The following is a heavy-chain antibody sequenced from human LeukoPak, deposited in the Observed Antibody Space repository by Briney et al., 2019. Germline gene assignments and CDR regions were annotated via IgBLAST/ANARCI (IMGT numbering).Heavy chain of an antibody. CDR2: ISAYNGNT. CDR3: ARDRMWFGELSLDY. J-gene: IGHJ4*02. V-gene: IGHV1-18*01. CDR1: GYTFTSYG. D-gene: IGHD3-10*01. Sequence: ASVKVSCKASGYTFTSYGISWVRQAPGQALEWMGWISAYNGNTNYAQKLQGRVTMTTDTSTSTAYMELRSLRSDDTAVYYCARDRMWFGELSLDYWGQGTLVTVSS.